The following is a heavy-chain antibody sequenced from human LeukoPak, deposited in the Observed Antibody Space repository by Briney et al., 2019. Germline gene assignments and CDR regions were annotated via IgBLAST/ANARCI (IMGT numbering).Heavy chain of an antibody. Sequence: ASVKVSCKASGYTFTSYDINWVRQAPGQGLEWMGWINPNSGGTNYAQKFQGWVTMTRDTSISTAYMELSRLRSDDTAVYYCARASYYDILTGSPTHFDYWGQGTLVTVSS. V-gene: IGHV1-2*04. CDR1: GYTFTSYD. J-gene: IGHJ4*02. CDR3: ARASYYDILTGSPTHFDY. CDR2: INPNSGGT. D-gene: IGHD3-9*01.